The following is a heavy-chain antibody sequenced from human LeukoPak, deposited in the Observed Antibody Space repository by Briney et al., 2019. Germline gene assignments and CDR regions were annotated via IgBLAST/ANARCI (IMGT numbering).Heavy chain of an antibody. V-gene: IGHV3-53*01. CDR3: AREGNYYDMDV. J-gene: IGHJ6*02. CDR1: GFTVSSNY. Sequence: PGGSLRLSCAASGFTVSSNYMSWVRQAPGKGLEWVSVIFSGGTTYYADSVKGRFTISRDNSKNTLYLQMNSLRAEDTAVYYCAREGNYYDMDVWGQWTTVTVSS. CDR2: IFSGGTT.